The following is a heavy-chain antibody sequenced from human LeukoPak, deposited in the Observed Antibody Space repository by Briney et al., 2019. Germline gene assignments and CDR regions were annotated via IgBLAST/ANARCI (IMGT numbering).Heavy chain of an antibody. J-gene: IGHJ3*02. CDR3: AKSNGYGLVDI. V-gene: IGHV4-34*01. D-gene: IGHD3-10*01. CDR1: GGSFSGYY. CDR2: MYHSGST. Sequence: SETLSLTCAVYGGSFSGYYWSWIRQPPGKGLEWIGSMYHSGSTYYNPPLKSRVTISEDTSRNQFSLKLNSVTAADTAVYYCAKSNGYGLVDIWGQGTMVTVSS.